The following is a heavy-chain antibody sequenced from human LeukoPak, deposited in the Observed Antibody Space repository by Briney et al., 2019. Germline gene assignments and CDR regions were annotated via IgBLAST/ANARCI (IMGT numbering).Heavy chain of an antibody. CDR3: ARGLLDFYYYYYYMDV. D-gene: IGHD2-15*01. V-gene: IGHV4-38-2*02. J-gene: IGHJ6*03. CDR1: GYSISSGYY. CDR2: IYHSGST. Sequence: SETLSLTCTVSGYSISSGYYWGWIRQPPGKGLEWIGSIYHSGSTYYNPSLKRRVTISVVTFTNPFSLKLSSVTAADTPVYYCARGLLDFYYYYYYMDVWGKGTTVTVSS.